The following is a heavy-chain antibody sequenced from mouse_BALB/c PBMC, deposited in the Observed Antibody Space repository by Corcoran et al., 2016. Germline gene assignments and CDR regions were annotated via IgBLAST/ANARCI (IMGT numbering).Heavy chain of an antibody. J-gene: IGHJ3*01. Sequence: QIQLVQSGPELKKPGETVKISCKASGYTFTNYGMNWVKQAPGKGVKWMGWINTYTGEPTYDDDFKGRFAFSLETSASTAYLQINNLKNEDMATYFCARGSSGPAWFAYWGQGTLVTVSA. CDR2: INTYTGEP. CDR3: ARGSSGPAWFAY. CDR1: GYTFTNYG. V-gene: IGHV9-1*02. D-gene: IGHD3-1*01.